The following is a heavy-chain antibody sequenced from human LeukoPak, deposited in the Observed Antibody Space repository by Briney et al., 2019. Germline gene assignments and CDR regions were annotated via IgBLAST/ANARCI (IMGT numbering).Heavy chain of an antibody. Sequence: ASVKVSCKASGCTFTSYGISWVRQAPGQGLEWMGRINPNSGGTNYAQKFQGRVTMTRDTSISTAYMELSRLRSDDTAVHYCARGIQLWYVWVYWGQGALVTVSS. V-gene: IGHV1-2*06. D-gene: IGHD5-18*01. J-gene: IGHJ4*02. CDR1: GCTFTSYG. CDR3: ARGIQLWYVWVY. CDR2: INPNSGGT.